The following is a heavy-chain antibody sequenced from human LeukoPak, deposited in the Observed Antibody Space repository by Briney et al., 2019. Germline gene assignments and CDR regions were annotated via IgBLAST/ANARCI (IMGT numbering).Heavy chain of an antibody. CDR1: GFTFTNYA. V-gene: IGHV3-23*01. D-gene: IGHD7-27*01. J-gene: IGHJ4*02. CDR3: AKDRPLNCGYYFDS. CDR2: ICASSGTT. Sequence: GALRLSCAASGFTFTNYAMSWVRQAPGQGLEWVSSICASSGTTYYADSVKGRFTISRDTSKSTLFLQINSLRADDTAVYYCAKDRPLNCGYYFDSWGQGTLVTVSS.